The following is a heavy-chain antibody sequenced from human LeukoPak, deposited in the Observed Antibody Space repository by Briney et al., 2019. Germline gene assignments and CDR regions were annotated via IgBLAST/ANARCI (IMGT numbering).Heavy chain of an antibody. J-gene: IGHJ3*02. CDR2: INSDGSST. Sequence: GGSLRLSCAASGFTFSNYWMHWVRQAPGKGLVWISRINSDGSSTRYADFVKGRFTISRDNAKNTLYLQMNSLRAEDTAVYYCARVPLEWLVDAFDIWGQGTMVTVSS. CDR3: ARVPLEWLVDAFDI. D-gene: IGHD3-3*01. V-gene: IGHV3-74*01. CDR1: GFTFSNYW.